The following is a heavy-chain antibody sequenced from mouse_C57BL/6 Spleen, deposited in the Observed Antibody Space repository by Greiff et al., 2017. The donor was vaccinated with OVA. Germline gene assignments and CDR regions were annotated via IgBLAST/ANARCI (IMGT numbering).Heavy chain of an antibody. V-gene: IGHV3-6*01. CDR1: GYSITSGYY. CDR2: ISYDGSN. Sequence: ESGPGLVKPSQSLSLTCSVSGYSITSGYYWNWIRQFPGNKLEWMGYISYDGSNNYNPSLKNRISITRDTSKNQFFLKLNSVTTEDTATYYCARDQVYGNYGFDYWGQGTTLTVSS. D-gene: IGHD2-1*01. J-gene: IGHJ2*01. CDR3: ARDQVYGNYGFDY.